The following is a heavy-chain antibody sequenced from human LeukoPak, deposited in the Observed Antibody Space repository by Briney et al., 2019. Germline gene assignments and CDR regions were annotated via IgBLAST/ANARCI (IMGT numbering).Heavy chain of an antibody. CDR3: ATSGYDYGYFDY. D-gene: IGHD5-12*01. CDR2: ISRSSSAI. Sequence: GGSLRLSCAASGFTFSSYSMNWVRQAPGKGLEWVSYISRSSSAIFYADSVKGRFTISRDNAKNSLYLQVNSLRAEDTAVYYCATSGYDYGYFDYWGQGTLATVPS. CDR1: GFTFSSYS. J-gene: IGHJ4*02. V-gene: IGHV3-48*01.